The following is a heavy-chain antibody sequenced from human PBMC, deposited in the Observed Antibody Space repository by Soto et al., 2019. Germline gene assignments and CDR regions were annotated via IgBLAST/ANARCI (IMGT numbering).Heavy chain of an antibody. D-gene: IGHD6-19*01. J-gene: IGHJ5*02. CDR1: GFTLSGYA. CDR3: AKGQYTSGWKNWFDP. V-gene: IGHV3-23*01. Sequence: EVQLLESGGGLVQPGGSLRLSCAGSGFTLSGYAMSWVRQTAGKGLEWVSTVSGSGGSTYYVDSVKGRFTISRDNSLNTLYLQMNSLRAEDTAVYHCAKGQYTSGWKNWFDPWGQGTLVTVSS. CDR2: VSGSGGST.